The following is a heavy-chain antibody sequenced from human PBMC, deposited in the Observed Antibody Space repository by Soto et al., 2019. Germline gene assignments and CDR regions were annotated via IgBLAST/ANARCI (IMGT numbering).Heavy chain of an antibody. V-gene: IGHV3-23*01. D-gene: IGHD1-26*01. CDR2: ISDSGGST. Sequence: EVQLLESGGGLVQPGGSLRLSCAASGFTFSSYAMSWVRQAPGKGLEWVSAISDSGGSTYYADSVKGRFTISRDNSKNTLYLQMNSLRAEDTAVYYCSKMRSNYYYYQMDVWGKGTTVTVSS. CDR3: SKMRSNYYYYQMDV. J-gene: IGHJ6*03. CDR1: GFTFSSYA.